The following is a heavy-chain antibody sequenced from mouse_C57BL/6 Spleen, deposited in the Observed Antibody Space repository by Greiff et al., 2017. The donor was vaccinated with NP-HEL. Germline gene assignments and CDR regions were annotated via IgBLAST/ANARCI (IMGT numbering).Heavy chain of an antibody. CDR2: IDPANGNT. D-gene: IGHD2-4*01. Sequence: VQLQQSVAELVRPGASVKLSCTASGFTFKNTYMPWVKQRPEQGLEWIGWIDPANGNTKYAPKFQGKATITADTTSNTAYLQLSSLTSEDNAFYKCAGMITDCFDYWGQGTTLTVSS. CDR1: GFTFKNTY. V-gene: IGHV14-3*01. J-gene: IGHJ2*01. CDR3: AGMITDCFDY.